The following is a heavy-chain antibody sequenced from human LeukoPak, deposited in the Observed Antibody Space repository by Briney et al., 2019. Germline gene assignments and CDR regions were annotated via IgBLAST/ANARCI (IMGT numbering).Heavy chain of an antibody. J-gene: IGHJ6*03. Sequence: GGSLRLSCAASGFTFSSHGMHWVRQAPGKGLEWVAFIRFDGSNKYYADSVKGRFTISRDNSENTLYLQMDSLRAEETAVYYCAKGRFKDPDFYYYYMDVWGKGTTVTVSS. CDR1: GFTFSSHG. D-gene: IGHD3-3*01. CDR3: AKGRFKDPDFYYYYMDV. V-gene: IGHV3-30*02. CDR2: IRFDGSNK.